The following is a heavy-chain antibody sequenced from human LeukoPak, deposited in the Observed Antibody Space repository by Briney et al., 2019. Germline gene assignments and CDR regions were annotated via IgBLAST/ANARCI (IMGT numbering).Heavy chain of an antibody. CDR3: AKESDSGYHSEGPKN. CDR2: VRNDGSNE. D-gene: IGHD5-12*01. CDR1: GFVLSDYG. J-gene: IGHJ4*02. V-gene: IGHV3-30*02. Sequence: GGSLRLSCAASGFVLSDYGMPWVRQAPGKGLEWVAFVRNDGSNEYYVGSVKGRFTISRDKSKNTLYLQMNSLGAEDTAVYSCAKESDSGYHSEGPKNWGLGTLVTVSS.